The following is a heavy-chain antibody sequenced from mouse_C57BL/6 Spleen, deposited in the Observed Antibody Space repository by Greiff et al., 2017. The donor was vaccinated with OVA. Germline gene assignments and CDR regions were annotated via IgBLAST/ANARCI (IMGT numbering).Heavy chain of an antibody. D-gene: IGHD1-1*01. CDR1: GFTFSDYY. CDR2: INYDGSST. CDR3: ARGGDYDGTSFRGYFDV. V-gene: IGHV5-16*01. J-gene: IGHJ1*03. Sequence: DVKLVESEGGLVQPGSSMKLSCTASGFTFSDYYMAWVRQVPEKGLEWVANINYDGSSTYYLDSLKSRFIISRDNAKNILYLQMSSLKSEDTATYYCARGGDYDGTSFRGYFDVWGTGTTVTVSS.